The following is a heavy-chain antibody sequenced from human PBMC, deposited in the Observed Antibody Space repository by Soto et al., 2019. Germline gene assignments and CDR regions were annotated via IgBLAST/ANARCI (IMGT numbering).Heavy chain of an antibody. J-gene: IGHJ4*02. CDR2: IYYTGNT. CDR1: GGSISSGGTGSY. Sequence: QVQLQESGPGLVKPSQTLSLTCTVSGGSISSGGTGSYWTWIRQLPGKGLEWIGYIYYTGNTYYNPSLKSRATISIDTSETQFSLKLPSVTAAATAVYFCASGHDAYKVRYWGQGTLVTVSS. CDR3: ASGHDAYKVRY. D-gene: IGHD1-1*01. V-gene: IGHV4-31*03.